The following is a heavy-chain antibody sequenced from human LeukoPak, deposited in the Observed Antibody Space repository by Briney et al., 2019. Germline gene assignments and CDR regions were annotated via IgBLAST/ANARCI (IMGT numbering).Heavy chain of an antibody. CDR2: ISAYNGNT. Sequence: ASVKVSCKASGYTFTSYGISWVRQAPGQGLEWMGWISAYNGNTNYAQKLQGRVTMTTDTSTSTAYMELRSLRSDDTAVYYCAGAIAAAGTEAFDMGGQGTMVTVS. D-gene: IGHD6-13*01. CDR1: GYTFTSYG. CDR3: AGAIAAAGTEAFDM. J-gene: IGHJ3*02. V-gene: IGHV1-18*04.